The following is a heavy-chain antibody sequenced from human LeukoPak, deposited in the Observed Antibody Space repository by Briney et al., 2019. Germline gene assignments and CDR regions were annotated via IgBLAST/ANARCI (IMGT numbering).Heavy chain of an antibody. CDR2: IIPIFGTA. J-gene: IGHJ3*02. CDR1: GGTFSSYA. V-gene: IGHV1-69*13. Sequence: SVKVSCKASGGTFSSYAISWVRQAPGQGLEWMGGIIPIFGTANYAQKFQGRVTITADESTSTAYMELSSLRSEDTAVYYCARDQWEMARISGAFDIWGQGTMATVSS. CDR3: ARDQWEMARISGAFDI. D-gene: IGHD5-24*01.